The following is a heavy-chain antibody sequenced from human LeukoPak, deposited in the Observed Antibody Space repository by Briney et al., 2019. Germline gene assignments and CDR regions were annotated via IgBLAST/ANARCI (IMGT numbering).Heavy chain of an antibody. CDR3: ARARTTRGFDY. J-gene: IGHJ4*02. D-gene: IGHD4-17*01. CDR2: IWYDGSNK. V-gene: IGHV3-33*08. Sequence: GGSLRLSCAASGFTFSSYWMYWVRQAPGKGLEWVAFIWYDGSNKYYADSVKGRFTISRDNSKNTLYLQMNSLRAEDTAVYYCARARTTRGFDYWGQGTLVTVSS. CDR1: GFTFSSYW.